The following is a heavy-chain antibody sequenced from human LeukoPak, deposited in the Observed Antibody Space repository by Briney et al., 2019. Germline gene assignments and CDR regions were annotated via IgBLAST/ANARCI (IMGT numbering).Heavy chain of an antibody. CDR1: GYTFTSYG. D-gene: IGHD1-26*01. CDR3: ARESGEWEYYYYGMDV. CDR2: ISAYNGNT. J-gene: IGHJ6*02. V-gene: IGHV1-18*01. Sequence: ASVKVSCKASGYTFTSYGISWVRQAPGQGLEWMGWISAYNGNTNYAQRLQGRVTMTTDTSTSTAYMELRSLRSDDTAVYYCARESGEWEYYYYGMDVWGQGTTVTVSS.